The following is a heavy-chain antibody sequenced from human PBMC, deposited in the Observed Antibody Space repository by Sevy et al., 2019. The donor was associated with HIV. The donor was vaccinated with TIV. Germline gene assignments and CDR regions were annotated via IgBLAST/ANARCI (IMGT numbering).Heavy chain of an antibody. J-gene: IGHJ4*02. Sequence: GGSLRLSCTCSGFPLSTYWMHWVRQIPGKGLDWVCHVNQDGSVKQYADSVRGRFTISRDNVKNTVFLYMNSLRTDDTALYYCARGIGSSGGHWGQGTLVTVSS. CDR1: GFPLSTYW. V-gene: IGHV3-74*01. D-gene: IGHD6-6*01. CDR3: ARGIGSSGGH. CDR2: VNQDGSVK.